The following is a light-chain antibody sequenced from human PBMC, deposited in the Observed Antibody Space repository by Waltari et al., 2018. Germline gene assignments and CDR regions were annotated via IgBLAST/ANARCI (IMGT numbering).Light chain of an antibody. Sequence: DIQMTQSPSSLSASVGDRVTITCQASQGINKYLNWYQQKPGKPPNLLIYDASNLETGVRSRFSGSGSGRHFTLTISSLQPEDIATYYCQQYGNLPPSVTFGQGTRLEIK. CDR3: QQYGNLPPSVT. CDR2: DAS. V-gene: IGKV1-33*01. CDR1: QGINKY. J-gene: IGKJ5*01.